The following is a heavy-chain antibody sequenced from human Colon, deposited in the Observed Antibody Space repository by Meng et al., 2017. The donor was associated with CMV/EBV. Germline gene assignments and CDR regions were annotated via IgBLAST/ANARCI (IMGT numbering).Heavy chain of an antibody. D-gene: IGHD2-2*01. CDR1: GGTLSNYD. CDR2: ISPFSGMA. V-gene: IGHV1-69*05. J-gene: IGHJ5*02. Sequence: SVKVSCKASGGTLSNYDISWLRQGPGQGLEWVGGISPFSGMADYAPKFQGRVTITTDESTNTGYMQLSSLRYEDTAIYYCARGASGPRVPAAIGWFDPWGQGTLVTVSS. CDR3: ARGASGPRVPAAIGWFDP.